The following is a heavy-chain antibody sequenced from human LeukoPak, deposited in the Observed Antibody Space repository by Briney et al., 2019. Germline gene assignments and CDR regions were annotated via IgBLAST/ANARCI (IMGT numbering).Heavy chain of an antibody. CDR3: AAVPNANAWYWDDAFDI. D-gene: IGHD2-8*02. J-gene: IGHJ3*02. V-gene: IGHV1-58*01. CDR1: GFTFTTSA. Sequence: SVKVSCKASGFTFTTSAVQWVRQARGQRLEWIGRIVVGSGNTDHAQKFQGRLTITRDISTSTANMELSSLTSDDTAVYYCAAVPNANAWYWDDAFDIWGQGTMVTVSS. CDR2: IVVGSGNT.